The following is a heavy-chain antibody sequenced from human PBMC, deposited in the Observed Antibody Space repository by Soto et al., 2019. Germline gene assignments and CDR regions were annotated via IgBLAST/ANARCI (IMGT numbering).Heavy chain of an antibody. V-gene: IGHV4-30-2*01. CDR3: ARDKGSGYSYGQGNWFDP. CDR2: IYHSGST. Sequence: SETLSLTCAVSGGSISSGGYSWSWIRQPPGKGLEWIGYIYHSGSTYYNPSLKSRVTISVDRSKNQFSLKLSSVTAADTAVYYCARDKGSGYSYGQGNWFDPWGQGTLVTVSS. CDR1: GGSISSGGYS. J-gene: IGHJ5*02. D-gene: IGHD5-18*01.